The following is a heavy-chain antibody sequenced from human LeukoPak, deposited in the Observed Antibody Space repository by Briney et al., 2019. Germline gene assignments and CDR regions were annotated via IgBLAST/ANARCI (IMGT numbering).Heavy chain of an antibody. CDR1: GGSFSGYY. V-gene: IGHV4-34*01. CDR2: INHSGST. Sequence: SETLSLTCAVYGGSFSGYYWSWIRQPPGKGLEWIGEINHSGSTNYNPSLKSRVTISVDTSKNQFSLKLSSVTAADTAVYYCARDRLSYDFWSGYRFDYWGQGTLVTVSS. D-gene: IGHD3-3*01. CDR3: ARDRLSYDFWSGYRFDY. J-gene: IGHJ4*02.